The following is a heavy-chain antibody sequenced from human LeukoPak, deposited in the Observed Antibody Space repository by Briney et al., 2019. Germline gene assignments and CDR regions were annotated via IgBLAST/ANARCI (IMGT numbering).Heavy chain of an antibody. CDR3: AKDLYWDYHSSGHFDY. CDR2: ISGSGKNT. CDR1: GFTFSNYA. Sequence: GGSLRLSCAASGFTFSNYAMSWVRQAPGKGLEWVSAISGSGKNTYYADSVKGRFTISRDNSKNTLYLQMNSLRAEDTAVYYCAKDLYWDYHSSGHFDYWGQGTLVTVSS. J-gene: IGHJ4*02. D-gene: IGHD3-22*01. V-gene: IGHV3-23*01.